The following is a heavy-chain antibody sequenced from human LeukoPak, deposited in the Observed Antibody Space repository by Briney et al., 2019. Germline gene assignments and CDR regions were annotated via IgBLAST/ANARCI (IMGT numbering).Heavy chain of an antibody. Sequence: SETLTLTCTVSGGSISSSAYYWGWIRQPPGKGLEWIGSIYYTGNTYYNPSLKSRVTISVDTSNNQFFLKLTSVAAADTAVYYCARANWGFGFDYWGQGTLVTVSS. D-gene: IGHD7-27*01. J-gene: IGHJ4*02. CDR2: IYYTGNT. CDR1: GGSISSSAYY. CDR3: ARANWGFGFDY. V-gene: IGHV4-39*01.